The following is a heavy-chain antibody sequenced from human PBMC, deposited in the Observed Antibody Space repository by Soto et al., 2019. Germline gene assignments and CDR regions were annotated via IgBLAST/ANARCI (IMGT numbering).Heavy chain of an antibody. CDR2: IIPIFGTA. CDR3: ARVSSGGRADYYYGMDV. J-gene: IGHJ6*02. V-gene: IGHV1-69*13. CDR1: GGTFSSCA. Sequence: ASVKVSCKASGGTFSSCAIRWVRQAPGQGLEWMGGIIPIFGTANYAQKFQGRVTITADESTSTAYMELSSLRSEDTAVYYCARVSSGGRADYYYGMDVWGQGTTVTVSS. D-gene: IGHD3-16*01.